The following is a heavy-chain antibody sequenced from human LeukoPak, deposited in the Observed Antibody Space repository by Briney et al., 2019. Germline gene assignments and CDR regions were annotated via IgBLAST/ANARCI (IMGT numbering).Heavy chain of an antibody. CDR2: ISSAGSNE. J-gene: IGHJ4*02. CDR3: VREPAAAIEERFDY. Sequence: GGSLRLSCAASGFSFSSHAMYWVRQAPGKGLEWVAVISSAGSNEYYADSVEGRFTISRDNSKNTLYLQMNSLRDEDSGVYYCVREPAAAIEERFDYWGQGTLVTVSS. CDR1: GFSFSSHA. V-gene: IGHV3-30-3*01. D-gene: IGHD2-2*01.